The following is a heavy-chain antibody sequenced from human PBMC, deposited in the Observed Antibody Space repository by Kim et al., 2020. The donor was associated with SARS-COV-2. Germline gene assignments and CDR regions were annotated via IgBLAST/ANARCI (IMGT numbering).Heavy chain of an antibody. D-gene: IGHD3-22*01. Sequence: PSLKSRVTISVDTSKNQFSLKLSSVTAADTAVYYCASPLHYDSSGYLIDYWGQGTLVTVSS. J-gene: IGHJ4*02. V-gene: IGHV4-39*01. CDR3: ASPLHYDSSGYLIDY.